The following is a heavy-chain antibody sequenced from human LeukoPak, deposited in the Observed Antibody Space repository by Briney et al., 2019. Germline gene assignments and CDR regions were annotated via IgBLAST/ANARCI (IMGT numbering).Heavy chain of an antibody. D-gene: IGHD5-24*01. CDR1: GFTFEDFA. CDR3: ARAALAVDGYNLGT. V-gene: IGHV3-43D*03. Sequence: GGSLRLSCAASGFTFEDFAMHWVRQAPGKGLEWVSLISWDGGSTYYADSVKGRFTITRDNAKNTVYLQMNSLRVEDTAVYYCARAALAVDGYNLGTWGQGTLVTVSS. CDR2: ISWDGGST. J-gene: IGHJ5*02.